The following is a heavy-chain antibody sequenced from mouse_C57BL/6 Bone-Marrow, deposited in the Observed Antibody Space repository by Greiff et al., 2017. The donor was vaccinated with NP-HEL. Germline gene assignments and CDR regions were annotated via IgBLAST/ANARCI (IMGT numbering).Heavy chain of an antibody. D-gene: IGHD1-1*01. CDR1: GIDFSRYW. V-gene: IGHV4-1*01. CDR2: INPDSSTI. Sequence: EVKLLESGGGLVQPGGSLKLSCAASGIDFSRYWMSWVRLAPGNGLEWIGEINPDSSTINYAPSLKDKFIISRDNAKNTLYLQMSKVRSEDTALYYCARRYNGSSPYWYFDVWGTGTTVTVSS. J-gene: IGHJ1*03. CDR3: ARRYNGSSPYWYFDV.